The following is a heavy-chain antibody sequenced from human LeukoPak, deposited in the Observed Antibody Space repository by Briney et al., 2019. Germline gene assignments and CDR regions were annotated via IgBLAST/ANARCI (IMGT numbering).Heavy chain of an antibody. Sequence: GGSLRLSCAASGFTFSSYAMSWVRQAPGKGLEWVSAISGSGGSTYYADSVKGRFTISRDNSKNTLYLLMNSLRAEDTAVYYCAKKPKETYYFDYWGQGTLVTVSS. J-gene: IGHJ4*02. CDR2: ISGSGGST. V-gene: IGHV3-23*01. CDR3: AKKPKETYYFDY. CDR1: GFTFSSYA.